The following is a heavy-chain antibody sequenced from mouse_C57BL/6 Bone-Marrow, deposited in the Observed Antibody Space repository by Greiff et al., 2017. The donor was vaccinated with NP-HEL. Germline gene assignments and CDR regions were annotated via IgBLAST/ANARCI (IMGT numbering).Heavy chain of an antibody. J-gene: IGHJ4*01. V-gene: IGHV5-6*01. Sequence: EVQRVESGGDLVKPGGSLKLSCAASGFTFSSYGMSWVRQTPDKRLEWVATISSGGSYTYYPDSVKGRFTISRDNAKNTLYLQMSSLKSEDTAMYYCARRGVVAPYYAMDYWGQGTSVTVSS. CDR2: ISSGGSYT. D-gene: IGHD1-1*01. CDR3: ARRGVVAPYYAMDY. CDR1: GFTFSSYG.